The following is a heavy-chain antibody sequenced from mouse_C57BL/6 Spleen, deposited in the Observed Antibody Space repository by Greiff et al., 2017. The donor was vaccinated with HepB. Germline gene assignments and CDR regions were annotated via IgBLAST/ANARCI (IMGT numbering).Heavy chain of an antibody. D-gene: IGHD2-1*01. CDR1: GYSITSGYY. CDR2: ISYDGSN. V-gene: IGHV3-6*01. Sequence: VQLKQSGPGLVKPSQSLSLTCSVTGYSITSGYYWNWIRQFPGNKLEWMGYISYDGSNNYNPSLKNRISITRDTSKNQFFLKLNSVTTEDTATYYCARLYGNDYWGQGTTLTVSS. J-gene: IGHJ2*01. CDR3: ARLYGNDY.